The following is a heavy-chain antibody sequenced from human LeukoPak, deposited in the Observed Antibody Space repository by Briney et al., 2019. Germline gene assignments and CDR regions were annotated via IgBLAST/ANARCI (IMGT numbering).Heavy chain of an antibody. Sequence: ASVKVSCKASGYTFTSYFMHWVRQAPGQGLQWMGINNPIVGSTNYAQKVQGRVTMTRDTSTSTVYMELSSLSSEDTAVYYCARGRTTVARVFDFWGQGTLVTVPS. D-gene: IGHD4-17*01. V-gene: IGHV1-46*01. CDR2: NNPIVGST. J-gene: IGHJ4*02. CDR3: ARGRTTVARVFDF. CDR1: GYTFTSYF.